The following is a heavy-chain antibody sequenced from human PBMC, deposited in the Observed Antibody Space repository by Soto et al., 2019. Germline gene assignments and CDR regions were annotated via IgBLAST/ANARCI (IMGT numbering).Heavy chain of an antibody. D-gene: IGHD5-12*01. J-gene: IGHJ4*02. V-gene: IGHV4-31*03. CDR2: IYYSGST. Sequence: PSETLSLTCTVSGGSISSGGYYWSWIRQHPGKGLEWIGYIYYSGSTYYNPSLKSRVTISVDTSKNQFSLKLSSVTAADTAVYYGARGGGYDYYFDDWGQGTLVTVSS. CDR1: GGSISSGGYY. CDR3: ARGGGYDYYFDD.